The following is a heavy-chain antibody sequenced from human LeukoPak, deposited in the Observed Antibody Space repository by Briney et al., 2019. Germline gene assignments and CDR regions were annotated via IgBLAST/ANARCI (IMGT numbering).Heavy chain of an antibody. CDR3: ARGVVAAFYYYYGMDV. Sequence: PSETLSLTCTVSDGSVSSGSYYWSWLRQPPGKGLEWLGYIYYSGSTNYNPSLKSRVTISVDTSKNQFSLKLSSVTAADTAVYYCARGVVAAFYYYYGMDVWGQGTTVTVSS. V-gene: IGHV4-61*01. D-gene: IGHD2-15*01. CDR2: IYYSGST. CDR1: DGSVSSGSYY. J-gene: IGHJ6*02.